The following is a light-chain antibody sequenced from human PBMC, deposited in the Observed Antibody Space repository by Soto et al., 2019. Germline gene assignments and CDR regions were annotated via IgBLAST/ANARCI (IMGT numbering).Light chain of an antibody. J-gene: IGKJ1*01. CDR2: DAS. Sequence: DIQMTQSPSTLSGSVGDRVTITCRASQSISDYLAWYQQKPGKAPKLLIYDASNLESGVPSTFSGSGSGTEFTLTISSLQPDDFATYYCQQYNSYSQTFGQGTKVDIK. CDR1: QSISDY. CDR3: QQYNSYSQT. V-gene: IGKV1-5*01.